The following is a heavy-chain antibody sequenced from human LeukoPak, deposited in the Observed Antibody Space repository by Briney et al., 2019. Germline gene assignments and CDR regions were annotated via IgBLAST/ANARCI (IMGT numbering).Heavy chain of an antibody. CDR2: IYYSGST. CDR1: GGSISSYY. J-gene: IGHJ4*02. D-gene: IGHD3-16*02. Sequence: SETLSLTCTVSGGSISSYYWSWIRQPPGKGLEWIGYIYYSGSTNHNPSLKSRVTISVDTSKNQFSLKLSSVTAADTAVYYCARHIDYDYVWGSYRIFDYWGQGTLVTVSS. V-gene: IGHV4-59*08. CDR3: ARHIDYDYVWGSYRIFDY.